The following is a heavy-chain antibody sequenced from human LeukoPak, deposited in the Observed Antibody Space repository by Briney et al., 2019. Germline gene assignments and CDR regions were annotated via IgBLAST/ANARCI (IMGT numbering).Heavy chain of an antibody. CDR3: VNLWEAGY. J-gene: IGHJ4*02. V-gene: IGHV3-7*01. CDR1: GFTFSSYS. D-gene: IGHD1-26*01. Sequence: GGSLRLSCAASGFTFSSYSMNWVRQAPGKGLGWVANMKQDGNKEYYVDSVKGRFTISRDNAKNSLYLQMNSLRVEDTAMYYCVNLWEAGYWGQGTLVTVSS. CDR2: MKQDGNKE.